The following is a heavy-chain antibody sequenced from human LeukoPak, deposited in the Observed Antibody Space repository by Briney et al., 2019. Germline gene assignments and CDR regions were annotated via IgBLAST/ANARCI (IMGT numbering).Heavy chain of an antibody. J-gene: IGHJ4*02. V-gene: IGHV1-2*02. CDR3: ARGPSHIVVVTASIDY. CDR2: INPNSGGT. Sequence: GASVKVSCKASGYTFTGYYMHWVRQAPGQGLEWMGWINPNSGGTNYAQKFQGRVTMTRDTSISTAYMELSRLRSDDTAVYYCARGPSHIVVVTASIDYWGQGTLVTVSS. D-gene: IGHD2-21*02. CDR1: GYTFTGYY.